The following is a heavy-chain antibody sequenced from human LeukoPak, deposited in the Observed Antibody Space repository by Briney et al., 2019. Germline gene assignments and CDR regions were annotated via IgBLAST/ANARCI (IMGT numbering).Heavy chain of an antibody. CDR1: GFAFSTYG. J-gene: IGHJ4*02. CDR3: ADNLSR. D-gene: IGHD1-1*01. CDR2: IRYDGSVQ. V-gene: IGHV3-30*02. Sequence: GGSLRLSCAASGFAFSTYGMHWVRQAPDKGLEWVAFIRYDGSVQYYTDSVTGRFTISRDNSKKSLYLQMNSLRAEDTAVYYCADNLSRWGQGTLVTVSS.